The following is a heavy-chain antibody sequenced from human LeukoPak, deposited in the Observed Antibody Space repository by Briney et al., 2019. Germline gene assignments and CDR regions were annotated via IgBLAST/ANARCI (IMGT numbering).Heavy chain of an antibody. J-gene: IGHJ4*02. V-gene: IGHV3-30*01. CDR1: GFTFSSYA. CDR3: ASLPTGGSGSSDY. CDR2: ISYDGSNK. D-gene: IGHD3-10*01. Sequence: SGGSLRLSCAASGFTFSSYAMHWVRQAPGKGLEWVAVISYDGSNKYYADSVKGRFTISRDNSKNTLYLQMNSLRAEDTAVYYYASLPTGGSGSSDYWGQGTLVTVSS.